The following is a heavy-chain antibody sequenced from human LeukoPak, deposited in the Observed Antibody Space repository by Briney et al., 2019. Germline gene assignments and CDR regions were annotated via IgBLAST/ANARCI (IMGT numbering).Heavy chain of an antibody. CDR2: IYYSGST. CDR1: GGSISSSSYY. J-gene: IGHJ4*02. CDR3: ARHYGLRYFDWPTLDY. Sequence: PSETLSLTCTVPGGSISSSSYYWGWIRQPPGKGLEWIGSIYYSGSTYYNPSLKSRVTISVDTSKNQFSLKLSSVTAADTAVYYCARHYGLRYFDWPTLDYWGQGTLVTVSS. V-gene: IGHV4-39*01. D-gene: IGHD3-9*01.